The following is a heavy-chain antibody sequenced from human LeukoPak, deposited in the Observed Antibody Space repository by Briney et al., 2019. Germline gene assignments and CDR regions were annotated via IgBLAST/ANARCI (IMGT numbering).Heavy chain of an antibody. V-gene: IGHV3-23*01. CDR2: ITDTGNI. CDR1: GFSFSLHA. J-gene: IGHJ4*02. D-gene: IGHD6-19*01. Sequence: GGPLRLSCEAPGFSFSLHAMNWVRRAPGKGLEWVSAITDTGNIYYADSVKGRFTISRDTSKNTLFLQMNSLRAEDTALYYCARRGAGSGGLDYWGQGTLVTVSS. CDR3: ARRGAGSGGLDY.